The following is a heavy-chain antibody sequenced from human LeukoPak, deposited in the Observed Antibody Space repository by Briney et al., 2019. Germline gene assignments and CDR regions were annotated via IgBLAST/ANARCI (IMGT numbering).Heavy chain of an antibody. CDR1: GGSISSSSYY. CDR3: ARPHARGHMVRGVIIWFDP. CDR2: IYYSGST. J-gene: IGHJ5*02. Sequence: SETLSLTCTVSGGSISSSSYYWGWIRQPPGKGLEWIGSIYYSGSTYYNPSLKSRVTISVDTSKNQFSLKLSSVTAADTAVYYCARPHARGHMVRGVIIWFDPWGQGTLVTVSS. V-gene: IGHV4-39*01. D-gene: IGHD3-10*01.